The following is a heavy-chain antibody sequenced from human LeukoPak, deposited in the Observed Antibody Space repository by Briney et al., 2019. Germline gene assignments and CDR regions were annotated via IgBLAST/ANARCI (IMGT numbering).Heavy chain of an antibody. Sequence: PGGSLRLSCAASGFTFSSYGMHWVRQAPGKGLEWVAVISYDGSNKYYADSVKGRFTISRDNSKNTLYLQMNSLRAEDTALYYCAKGAEAFDIWGQGTMVTVSS. CDR3: AKGAEAFDI. CDR2: ISYDGSNK. J-gene: IGHJ3*02. CDR1: GFTFSSYG. V-gene: IGHV3-30*18.